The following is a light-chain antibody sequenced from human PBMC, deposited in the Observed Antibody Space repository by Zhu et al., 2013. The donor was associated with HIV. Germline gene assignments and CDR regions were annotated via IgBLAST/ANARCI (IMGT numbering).Light chain of an antibody. Sequence: DIVMTQSPLSLPVTPGEPASISCRSSQSLLDSNGYNYLDWYLQKPGQSPLLLISLGSNRASGVPDRFSGSGSGTDFTLEISRVEAEDVGIYYCMQALQIPWTFGQGTKVEIE. CDR1: QSLLDSNGYNY. CDR3: MQALQIPWT. J-gene: IGKJ1*01. V-gene: IGKV2-28*01. CDR2: LGS.